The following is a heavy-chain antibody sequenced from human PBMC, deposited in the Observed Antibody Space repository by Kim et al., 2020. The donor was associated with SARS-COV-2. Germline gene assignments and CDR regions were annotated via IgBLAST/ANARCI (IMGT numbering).Heavy chain of an antibody. V-gene: IGHV3-20*04. CDR1: GFKFDDYG. CDR3: ARVGGYYDSSGYYNYYYGMDV. Sequence: GGSLRLSCTTSGFKFDDYGMSWVRHVPGKGLDWVSTINWDGGSTGLADSVKGRFTISRDNAQNSLYLQMNNLRAEDTALYYCARVGGYYDSSGYYNYYYGMDVWGQGTTVTVSS. J-gene: IGHJ6*02. D-gene: IGHD3-22*01. CDR2: INWDGGST.